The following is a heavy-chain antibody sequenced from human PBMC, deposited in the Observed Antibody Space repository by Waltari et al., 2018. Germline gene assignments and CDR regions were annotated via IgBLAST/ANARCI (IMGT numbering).Heavy chain of an antibody. CDR1: GVSLSDYY. Sequence: QVKLQQWGAGLLKPSETLSLTCAVYGVSLSDYYWSWIRQPPGKGLEWIGEVNHSGDTNYHPSLKSRVSTSVDMSKNQFSLNLTSVTGADTATYYCARRKPLSLIVADEGAFDIWGQGTMVSVSS. D-gene: IGHD5-12*01. J-gene: IGHJ3*02. CDR2: VNHSGDT. CDR3: ARRKPLSLIVADEGAFDI. V-gene: IGHV4-34*01.